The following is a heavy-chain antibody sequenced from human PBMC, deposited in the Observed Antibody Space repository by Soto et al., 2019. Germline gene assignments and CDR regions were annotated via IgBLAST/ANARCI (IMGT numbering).Heavy chain of an antibody. CDR3: ARDLEDIVLVPAPSKYYYGMDV. J-gene: IGHJ6*02. V-gene: IGHV1-2*04. D-gene: IGHD2-2*01. CDR1: GYTFTGYY. Sequence: ASVKVSCKASGYTFTGYYMHWVRQAPGQGLEWMGWINPNSGGTNYAQKFQGWVTMTRDTSISTAYMELSRLRSDDTAVYYCARDLEDIVLVPAPSKYYYGMDVWGQGTTVTVSS. CDR2: INPNSGGT.